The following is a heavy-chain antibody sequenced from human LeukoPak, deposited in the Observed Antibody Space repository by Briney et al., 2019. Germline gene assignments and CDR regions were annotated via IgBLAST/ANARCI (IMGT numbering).Heavy chain of an antibody. V-gene: IGHV4-4*09. D-gene: IGHD6-6*01. CDR1: GDSISSYY. J-gene: IGHJ4*02. Sequence: SETLSLTCTVSGDSISSYYWSWIRQPPGKGQWWIGYIYTSGGTNYIPSLKGRVTISIDTSKNQFSLKLSSVTAADSAVYYCARLTRLSTSPDRYYLDYWGQGTLVTVSS. CDR2: IYTSGGT. CDR3: ARLTRLSTSPDRYYLDY.